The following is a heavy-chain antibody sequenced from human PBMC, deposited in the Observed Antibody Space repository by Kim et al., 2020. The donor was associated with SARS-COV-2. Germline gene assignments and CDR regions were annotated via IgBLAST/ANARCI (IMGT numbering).Heavy chain of an antibody. CDR2: INHSGST. CDR3: ARGVRGSSSWYGY. D-gene: IGHD6-13*01. J-gene: IGHJ4*02. V-gene: IGHV4-34*01. CDR1: GGSFSGYY. Sequence: SETLSLTCAVYGGSFSGYYWSWIRQPPGKGLEWIGEINHSGSTNYNPSLKSRVTISVDTSKNQFSLKLSSVTAADTAVYYCARGVRGSSSWYGYWGQGTLVTVSS.